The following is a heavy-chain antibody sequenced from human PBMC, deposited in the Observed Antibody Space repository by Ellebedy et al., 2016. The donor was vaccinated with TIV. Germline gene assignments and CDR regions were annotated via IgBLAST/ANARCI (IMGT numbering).Heavy chain of an antibody. CDR3: ARDGFVGAFDY. V-gene: IGHV4-59*01. Sequence: MPGGSLRLSCTVSGGSISSYYWSWIRQPPGEGLEWIGYIYYSGSTNYNPSLKSRVTISVDTSKNHFSLKLSSVTAADTAVYYCARDGFVGAFDYWGQGTLVTVSS. CDR2: IYYSGST. D-gene: IGHD1-26*01. J-gene: IGHJ4*02. CDR1: GGSISSYY.